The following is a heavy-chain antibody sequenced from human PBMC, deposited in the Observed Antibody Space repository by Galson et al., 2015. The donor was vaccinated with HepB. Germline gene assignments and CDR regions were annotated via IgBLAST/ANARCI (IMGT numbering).Heavy chain of an antibody. V-gene: IGHV2-70*11. CDR1: GFSLSTRGMC. Sequence: PALVKPTQTLTLACSFSGFSLSTRGMCVSWIRQPPGQALEWLARIDWDDDKYYNTSLQSRLNISKDTSKNQVVLTMTNMDPVDTGTYYCARVVMTKSGGLPEGAFDMWGQGTMVSVSS. J-gene: IGHJ3*02. D-gene: IGHD3-16*01. CDR2: IDWDDDK. CDR3: ARVVMTKSGGLPEGAFDM.